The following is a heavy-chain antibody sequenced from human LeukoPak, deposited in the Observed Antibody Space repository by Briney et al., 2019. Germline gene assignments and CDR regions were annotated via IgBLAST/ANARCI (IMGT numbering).Heavy chain of an antibody. CDR2: IKSKTDGGTT. V-gene: IGHV3-15*01. Sequence: PGGSLRLSCAASGFTFSNAWMSWVRQAPGKGLEWVGRIKSKTDGGTTDYAAPVKGRFTISRDDSKNTLYLQMNSLKTEDTAVYYCTTDVWFGELFTRPFDYWGQGTLVTVSS. CDR3: TTDVWFGELFTRPFDY. J-gene: IGHJ4*02. CDR1: GFTFSNAW. D-gene: IGHD3-10*01.